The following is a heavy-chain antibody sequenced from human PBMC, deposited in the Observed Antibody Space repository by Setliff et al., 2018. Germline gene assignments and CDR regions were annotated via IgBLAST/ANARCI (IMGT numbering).Heavy chain of an antibody. Sequence: VASVKVSCKASGGTFSSYAISWVRQAPGQGLEWMGRIIPIFGTANYAQKFQGRVTITADKSTSTAYMELSSLRSEDTAVYYCARVLEPNYYYMDVWGKGTTVTVSS. J-gene: IGHJ6*03. CDR1: GGTFSSYA. V-gene: IGHV1-69*06. CDR2: IIPIFGTA. D-gene: IGHD1-1*01. CDR3: ARVLEPNYYYMDV.